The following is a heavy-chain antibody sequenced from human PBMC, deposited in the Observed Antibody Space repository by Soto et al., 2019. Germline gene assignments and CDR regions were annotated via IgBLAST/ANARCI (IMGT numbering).Heavy chain of an antibody. Sequence: QVQLVQSGAEVKKPGSSVKVSCKASGDTFSSYAISWVRQAPGQGLEWMGGIIPIFGTANYAQKFQGRVTITADNSTSTAYMELSSLRSEDTAVYYCARDGYSSTMGYFDYWGQGTLVTVSS. CDR3: ARDGYSSTMGYFDY. J-gene: IGHJ4*02. V-gene: IGHV1-69*06. D-gene: IGHD6-19*01. CDR2: IIPIFGTA. CDR1: GDTFSSYA.